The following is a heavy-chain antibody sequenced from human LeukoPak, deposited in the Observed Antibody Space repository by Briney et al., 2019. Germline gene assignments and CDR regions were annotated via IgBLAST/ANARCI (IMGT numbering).Heavy chain of an antibody. Sequence: GGSLRLSCAASGFTFSSYGMHWVRQAPGKGLEWVAVIWYDGSNKYYADSVKGRFTISRDNSKNTLYLQMNSLKTEDTAVYYCTTWGGSYGIYWGQGTLVTVSS. CDR3: TTWGGSYGIY. CDR1: GFTFSSYG. D-gene: IGHD3-10*01. J-gene: IGHJ4*02. V-gene: IGHV3-33*01. CDR2: IWYDGSNK.